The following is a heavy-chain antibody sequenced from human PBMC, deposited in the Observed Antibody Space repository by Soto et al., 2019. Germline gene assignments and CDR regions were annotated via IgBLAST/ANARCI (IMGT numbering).Heavy chain of an antibody. D-gene: IGHD3-16*01. CDR1: GFTFSGFG. Sequence: LRLSCAASGFTFSGFGMHWVRQAPGKGLEWVAVIAYDGDKKYYASSVKGRFIISRDNSRSTVYLDMNSLRPEDTAVYCCAKALDAYAWNLGGWLAPWGQGTQVTVYS. CDR2: IAYDGDKK. V-gene: IGHV3-30*18. J-gene: IGHJ5*02. CDR3: AKALDAYAWNLGGWLAP.